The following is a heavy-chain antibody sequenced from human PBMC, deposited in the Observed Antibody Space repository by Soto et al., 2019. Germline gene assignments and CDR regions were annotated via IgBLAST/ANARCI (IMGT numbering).Heavy chain of an antibody. J-gene: IGHJ6*02. CDR3: ARDPDSGSYGYYYGMDV. Sequence: GASVKVSCKASGYTFTSYYMYWVRQAPGQGLEWMGIINPSGGSTSYAQKFQGRVTMTRDTSTSTVYMELSSLRSEDTAVYYCARDPDSGSYGYYYGMDVWGQGTTVTVSS. V-gene: IGHV1-46*01. D-gene: IGHD1-26*01. CDR2: INPSGGST. CDR1: GYTFTSYY.